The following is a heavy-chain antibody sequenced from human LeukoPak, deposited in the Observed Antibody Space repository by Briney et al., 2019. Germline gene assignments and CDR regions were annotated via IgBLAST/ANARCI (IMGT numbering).Heavy chain of an antibody. V-gene: IGHV4-59*01. D-gene: IGHD3-22*01. Sequence: SETLSLTCTVSGASISSSYYWSWIRQPPGKGLEWIGYIYYSGSTNYNPSLESRVTMSIDTSNNQFSLKLSSVTATDTAVYYCARSPGHRGYDYWGQGTLVTVSS. CDR1: GASISSSYY. CDR2: IYYSGST. J-gene: IGHJ4*02. CDR3: ARSPGHRGYDY.